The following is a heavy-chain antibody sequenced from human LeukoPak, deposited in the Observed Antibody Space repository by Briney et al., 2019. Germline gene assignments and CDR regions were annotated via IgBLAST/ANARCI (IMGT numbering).Heavy chain of an antibody. J-gene: IGHJ3*02. Sequence: ASVTVSCKASGYTFTTHAVNWVRQAPGQGLEWMGLINTDTGNPTYAQGFTGRFIFSLDTPVSTAYLQISRLNTEDNDVYYCARGYNIGYYYHAFDIWGQETMVPVSS. D-gene: IGHD3-22*01. CDR3: ARGYNIGYYYHAFDI. CDR1: GYTFTTHA. CDR2: INTDTGNP. V-gene: IGHV7-4-1*02.